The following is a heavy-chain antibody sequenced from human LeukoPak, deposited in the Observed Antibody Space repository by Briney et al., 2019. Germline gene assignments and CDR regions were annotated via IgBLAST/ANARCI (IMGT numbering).Heavy chain of an antibody. CDR1: GFTFSNYW. CDR3: ARDDGDV. J-gene: IGHJ6*04. Sequence: GGSLRLSCVSSGFTFSNYWMKWVRQAPGKGLEWVASINEDGSGKFSVGSVKDRITISRDNTRNSLELQINSLTDEDTAIYYCARDDGDVWGTGTTVTVSS. V-gene: IGHV3-7*01. CDR2: INEDGSGK.